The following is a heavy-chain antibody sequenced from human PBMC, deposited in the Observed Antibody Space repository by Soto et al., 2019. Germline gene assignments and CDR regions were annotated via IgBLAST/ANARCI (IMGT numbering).Heavy chain of an antibody. CDR2: IYYSGST. Sequence: SETLSLTCTVSGGSISSGGYYWSWIRQHPGKGLEWIGYIYYSGSTYYNPSLKSRVTISVDTSKNQFSLKLSSVTAADTAVYYCARWIVVPAAICAFDIWRQGTMVTVSS. V-gene: IGHV4-31*03. D-gene: IGHD2-2*01. CDR3: ARWIVVPAAICAFDI. CDR1: GGSISSGGYY. J-gene: IGHJ3*02.